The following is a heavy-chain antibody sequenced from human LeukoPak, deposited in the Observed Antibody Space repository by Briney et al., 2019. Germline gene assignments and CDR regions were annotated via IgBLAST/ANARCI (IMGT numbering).Heavy chain of an antibody. V-gene: IGHV3-7*01. D-gene: IGHD3-22*01. Sequence: PGGSLRLSCVASGFAFNTYCMSWVRQAPGKGLDWVANIKEDGSERYYVDSVKGRFTISRDNTKNSLYLQMSSLRAEDTAVYYCVREHFYNSSGFRALRYWGQGTLVTVSS. CDR2: IKEDGSER. CDR3: VREHFYNSSGFRALRY. CDR1: GFAFNTYC. J-gene: IGHJ4*02.